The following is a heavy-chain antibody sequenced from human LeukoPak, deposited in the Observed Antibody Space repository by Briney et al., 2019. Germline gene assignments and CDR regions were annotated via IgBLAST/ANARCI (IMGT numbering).Heavy chain of an antibody. CDR2: IRSKANSYAT. V-gene: IGHV3-73*01. D-gene: IGHD2-8*01. J-gene: IGHJ4*02. Sequence: PGGSLRLSCAASGFTFSGSAKHWVRQASGKGLEWVGRIRSKANSYATAYAASVKGRFTISRDNPKNTLYLQMNSLRAEDTAVYYCARDRCTNGVCYYDYWGQGTLVTVSS. CDR3: ARDRCTNGVCYYDY. CDR1: GFTFSGSA.